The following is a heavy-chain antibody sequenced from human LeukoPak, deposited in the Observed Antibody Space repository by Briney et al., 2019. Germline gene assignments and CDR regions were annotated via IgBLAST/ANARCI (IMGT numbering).Heavy chain of an antibody. D-gene: IGHD2-15*01. CDR3: VRGYSFGPYGMDV. Sequence: PVGSQRLSCSASGFPFSSYAMHWVRQAPGKGLEYVSAISDSGGSTYYADSVKGCITISRDNSKNTLYLQMSSLGAEDTAVYFCVRGYSFGPYGMDVWGQGTPANVSS. J-gene: IGHJ6*02. CDR2: ISDSGGST. CDR1: GFPFSSYA. V-gene: IGHV3-64D*09.